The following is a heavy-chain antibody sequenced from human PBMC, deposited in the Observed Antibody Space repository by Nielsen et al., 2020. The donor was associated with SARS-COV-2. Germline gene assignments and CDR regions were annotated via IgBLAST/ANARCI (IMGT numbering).Heavy chain of an antibody. CDR2: ISRSGATK. CDR1: GFTFTTFG. CDR3: ARPSPNDYVYFDV. D-gene: IGHD4-17*01. V-gene: IGHV3-48*03. Sequence: SCKASGFTFTTFGISWVRQAPGKGLEWISYISRSGATKFYADSVKGRFTISRDTARKSIYLQLNNLRADDTAVYYCARPSPNDYVYFDVWGQGTLVTVSS. J-gene: IGHJ4*02.